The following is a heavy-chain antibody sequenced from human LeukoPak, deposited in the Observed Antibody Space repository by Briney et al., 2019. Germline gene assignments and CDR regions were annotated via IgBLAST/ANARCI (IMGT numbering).Heavy chain of an antibody. CDR1: GYTFTGYY. D-gene: IGHD6-6*01. V-gene: IGHV1-46*01. CDR3: ARDSYYSSSSLGFDY. J-gene: IGHJ4*02. CDR2: INPNSGST. Sequence: ASVKVSCKASGYTFTGYYMHWVRQAPGQGLEWMGWINPNSGSTSYAQKFQGRVTMTRDMSTSTVYMELSSLRSEDTAVYYCARDSYYSSSSLGFDYWGQGTLVTVSS.